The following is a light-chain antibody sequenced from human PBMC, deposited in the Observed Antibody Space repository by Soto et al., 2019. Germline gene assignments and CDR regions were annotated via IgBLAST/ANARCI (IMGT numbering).Light chain of an antibody. CDR1: QSVSSY. CDR3: QQRSYWPPLT. CDR2: DAS. J-gene: IGKJ4*01. Sequence: EIVLTQSPATLSLSPGERATLSCRASQSVSSYLAWYQQKPGQAPRLLIYDASSRATGIPARFSGSGSGTDFTLTISSLEPEDFAIYYCQQRSYWPPLTFGGGTKVEIK. V-gene: IGKV3-11*01.